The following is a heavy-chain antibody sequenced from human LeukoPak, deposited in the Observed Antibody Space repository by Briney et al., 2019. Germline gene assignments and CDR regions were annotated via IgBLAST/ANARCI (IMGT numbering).Heavy chain of an antibody. Sequence: PSETLSLTCTVSGASISNYYWNWIRQPPGKGLEWIGHIYNSGSTKYNPSLQSRVTMSVDTSKNQFSLNLSSVTAADTAVYYCAGGTVVTGFYVLQNCFDPGGKESLLTVS. D-gene: IGHD2-21*02. V-gene: IGHV4-59*01. CDR3: AGGTVVTGFYVLQNCFDP. J-gene: IGHJ5*02. CDR1: GASISNYY. CDR2: IYNSGST.